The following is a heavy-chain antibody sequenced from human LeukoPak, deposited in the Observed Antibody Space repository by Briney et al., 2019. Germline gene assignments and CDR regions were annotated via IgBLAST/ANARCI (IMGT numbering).Heavy chain of an antibody. CDR2: ISGSGDTT. J-gene: IGHJ3*02. D-gene: IGHD3-22*01. Sequence: GGSLRLSCAASGFTFRSYAMNWVRQAPGKGLEWVSVISGSGDTTNYADSVKDRFTISRDNSKNTLYLQMNSLRAEDTAVYYCAKSITMIVVVVGNAFDIWGQGTMVTVSS. V-gene: IGHV3-23*01. CDR3: AKSITMIVVVVGNAFDI. CDR1: GFTFRSYA.